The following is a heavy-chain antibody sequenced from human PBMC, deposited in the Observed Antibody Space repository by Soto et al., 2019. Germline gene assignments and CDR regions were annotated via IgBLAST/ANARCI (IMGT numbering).Heavy chain of an antibody. D-gene: IGHD2-8*01. V-gene: IGHV3-11*06. CDR3: ARDLRFSSTNYFDF. J-gene: IGHJ4*02. Sequence: GGSLRLSCTAAGFLFTDYYMSWIRQPPGKGLEWLAYIDGSSDYTNSADSVKGRFTISRDNAKNSVFLQMNNLRADDTAVYYCARDLRFSSTNYFDFWGRGTLVTVSS. CDR2: IDGSSDYT. CDR1: GFLFTDYY.